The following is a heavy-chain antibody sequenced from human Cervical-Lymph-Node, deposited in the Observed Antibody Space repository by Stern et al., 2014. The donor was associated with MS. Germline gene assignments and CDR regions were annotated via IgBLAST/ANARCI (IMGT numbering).Heavy chain of an antibody. J-gene: IGHJ5*02. CDR1: GFTFSSYP. Sequence: VQLVQSGGGVAQPGRSLRLSCAASGFTFSSYPMHWVRQAPGKGLEWVALISFDGSNEYYADSVKGRFTISRDNSKNTVYLQMNSLRAEDTAVYFCARVVTDPWGQGTLVAVSS. V-gene: IGHV3-30-3*01. CDR2: ISFDGSNE. CDR3: ARVVTDP. D-gene: IGHD4-23*01.